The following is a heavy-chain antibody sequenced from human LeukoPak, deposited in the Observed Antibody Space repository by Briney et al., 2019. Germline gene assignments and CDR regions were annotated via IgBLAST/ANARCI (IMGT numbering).Heavy chain of an antibody. Sequence: SQTLSLTCAVYGGSFSGYYWSWIRQPPGKWLEWIGEINHSGSTNYNPSLKSRVTISVDTSKKQFSLKLSSVTAADTAVYYCARHSEGGYSYGYHFDYWGQGTLVTVSS. CDR1: GGSFSGYY. V-gene: IGHV4-34*01. CDR2: INHSGST. CDR3: ARHSEGGYSYGYHFDY. D-gene: IGHD5-18*01. J-gene: IGHJ4*02.